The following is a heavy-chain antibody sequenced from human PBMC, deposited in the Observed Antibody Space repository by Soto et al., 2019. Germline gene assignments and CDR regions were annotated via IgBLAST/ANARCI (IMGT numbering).Heavy chain of an antibody. Sequence: QVRLQESGPGLVKPSETLSLTCTVSGASISRYYWSWIRQSPGKGLEWIGYLYNTGSTNYNPSLKCRVTISVHTSNNQFSLKMNSVTAAATAVYYCARDLWGYSGVACSPLDVWCQGTTVTVSS. CDR1: GASISRYY. CDR3: ARDLWGYSGVACSPLDV. J-gene: IGHJ6*02. D-gene: IGHD2-21*02. V-gene: IGHV4-59*01. CDR2: LYNTGST.